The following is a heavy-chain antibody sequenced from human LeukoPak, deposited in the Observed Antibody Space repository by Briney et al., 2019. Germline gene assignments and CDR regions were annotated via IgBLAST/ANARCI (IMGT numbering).Heavy chain of an antibody. CDR1: GGSISGGSYY. D-gene: IGHD3-10*01. CDR3: ARVSWFGSAADY. Sequence: SETLSLTCTVSGGSISGGSYYWSWIRQPAGKGLEWIGRFYTSGSTDYNPSLKSRVTISVDTSKNQFSLKLSSVTAADTAVYYCARVSWFGSAADYWGQGTLVTVSS. V-gene: IGHV4-61*02. J-gene: IGHJ4*02. CDR2: FYTSGST.